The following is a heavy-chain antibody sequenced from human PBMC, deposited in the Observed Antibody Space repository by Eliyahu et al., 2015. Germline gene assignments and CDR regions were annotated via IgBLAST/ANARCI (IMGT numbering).Heavy chain of an antibody. V-gene: IGHV1-2*02. CDR2: INPNSGGT. D-gene: IGHD2-15*01. Sequence: QVQLVQSGAEVKNPGASVKISCKASGYXFSGYYXHWARQAPGQGLEWMGWINPNSGGTHYAQNFQGRVTMTRDTSINTAYMELNRLRSDDTAVYYCARERSECSGGTCHRRTFDPWGQGTLVTVSS. CDR1: GYXFSGYY. J-gene: IGHJ5*02. CDR3: ARERSECSGGTCHRRTFDP.